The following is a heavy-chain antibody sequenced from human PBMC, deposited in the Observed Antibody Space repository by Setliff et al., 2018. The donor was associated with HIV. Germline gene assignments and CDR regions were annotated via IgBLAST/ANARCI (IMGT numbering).Heavy chain of an antibody. CDR2: IIGSGGAT. Sequence: GGSLRLSCAASGFTFSDYAMTWVRQTPGKGLEWVLGIIGSGGATYYADSVEGRFTISRDNSKNTLYLQMNSLRAEDTAIYYCAKDRGYYGSGSSLDYWGQGTLVTVSS. CDR3: AKDRGYYGSGSSLDY. D-gene: IGHD3-10*01. J-gene: IGHJ4*02. CDR1: GFTFSDYA. V-gene: IGHV3-23*01.